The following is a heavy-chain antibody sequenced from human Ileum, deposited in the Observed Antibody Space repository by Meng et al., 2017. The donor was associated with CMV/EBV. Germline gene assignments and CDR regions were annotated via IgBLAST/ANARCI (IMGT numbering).Heavy chain of an antibody. V-gene: IGHV3-72*01. D-gene: IGHD1-7*01. Sequence: GTLKISCAASGFTFSDHYMDWVRQAPGKGLEWVGRTRNKANSYTTEYAASVKGRFTISRDDSKNSLYLQMNSLKTEDTAVYYCATNLATHFYYYGMDVWGQGTTVTVSS. CDR1: GFTFSDHY. CDR2: TRNKANSYTT. J-gene: IGHJ6*02. CDR3: ATNLATHFYYYGMDV.